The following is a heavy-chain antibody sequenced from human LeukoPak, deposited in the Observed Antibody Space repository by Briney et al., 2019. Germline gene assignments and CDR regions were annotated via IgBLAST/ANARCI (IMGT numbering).Heavy chain of an antibody. CDR1: GGSFSGYY. CDR2: INHSGST. Sequence: SETLSLTCAVYGGSFSGYYWSWIRQPPGKGLEWIGEINHSGSTNYNPSPKSRVTISVDTSKNQFSLKLSSVTAADTAVHYCARVPNTLHAWFDPWGQGTLVTVSS. CDR3: ARVPNTLHAWFDP. D-gene: IGHD2-2*02. J-gene: IGHJ5*02. V-gene: IGHV4-34*01.